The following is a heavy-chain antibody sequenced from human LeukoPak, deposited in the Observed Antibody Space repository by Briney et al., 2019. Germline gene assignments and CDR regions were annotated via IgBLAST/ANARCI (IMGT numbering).Heavy chain of an antibody. J-gene: IGHJ2*01. Sequence: GGSLRLSCAASGFTVSNNYMIWVRQAPGRGLEWVSVIYSADSTYYADSVKGRLTISRDNSKNTLFLQMNSLRAEDTAVYYCARVYSGPRGYFDLWGRGTLVTVSS. CDR3: ARVYSGPRGYFDL. CDR2: IYSADST. D-gene: IGHD2-21*01. V-gene: IGHV3-53*01. CDR1: GFTVSNNY.